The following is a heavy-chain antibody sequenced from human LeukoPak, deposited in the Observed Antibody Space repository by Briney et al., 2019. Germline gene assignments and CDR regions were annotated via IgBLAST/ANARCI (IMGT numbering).Heavy chain of an antibody. CDR3: TTDIVATIPDY. Sequence: PGGSLRLSCAACGFTFSNAWMSWVRQAPGKGLEWVGRIKSKTDGGTTDYAAPVKGRFTISRDDSKNTLYLQMNSLKTEDTAVYYCTTDIVATIPDYWGQGTLVTVSS. CDR1: GFTFSNAW. D-gene: IGHD5-12*01. CDR2: IKSKTDGGTT. V-gene: IGHV3-15*01. J-gene: IGHJ4*02.